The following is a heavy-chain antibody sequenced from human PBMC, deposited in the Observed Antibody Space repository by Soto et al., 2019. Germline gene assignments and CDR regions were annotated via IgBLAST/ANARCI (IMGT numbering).Heavy chain of an antibody. V-gene: IGHV4-59*08. CDR2: IFHSGST. Sequence: PSETLSLTCTVSGGSISSNYWSCIRQPPGKGLEWIGYIFHSGSTTYNPSLKSRVTMSVDTSKNQFSLKLSSVTAADTAVYYCARQAGSGSYYNSRPFDYWGQGTLVTVSS. CDR3: ARQAGSGSYYNSRPFDY. J-gene: IGHJ4*02. D-gene: IGHD3-10*01. CDR1: GGSISSNY.